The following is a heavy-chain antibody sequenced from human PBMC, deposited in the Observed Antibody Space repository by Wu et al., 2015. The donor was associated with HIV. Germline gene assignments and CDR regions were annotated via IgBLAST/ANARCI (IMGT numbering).Heavy chain of an antibody. J-gene: IGHJ4*03. CDR2: INPSGGST. Sequence: QVQLVQSGAEVKKPGASVKVSCKASGYTFTNYYMHWVRQAPGQGLEWMGIINPSGGSTSYAQKFQGRVTMTRDTSTSTVYMELSSLRSEDTAAYYCARDLGGSPPEYYFDYWARDAGHRLL. D-gene: IGHD1-26*01. CDR3: ARDLGGSPPEYYFDY. V-gene: IGHV1-46*01. CDR1: GYTFTNYY.